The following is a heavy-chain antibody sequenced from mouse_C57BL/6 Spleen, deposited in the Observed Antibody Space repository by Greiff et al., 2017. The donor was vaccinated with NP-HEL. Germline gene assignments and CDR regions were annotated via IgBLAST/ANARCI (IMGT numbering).Heavy chain of an antibody. D-gene: IGHD1-1*01. CDR3: SYYGSSLDY. CDR1: GYTFTDYY. J-gene: IGHJ2*01. CDR2: INPNNGGT. Sequence: EVQLQQSGPELVKPGASVKISCKASGYTFTDYYMNWVKQSHGKSLEWIGDINPNNGGTSYNQKFKGKATLTVDKSSSTAYMELRSLTSEDSAVYYCSYYGSSLDYWGQGTTLTVSS. V-gene: IGHV1-26*01.